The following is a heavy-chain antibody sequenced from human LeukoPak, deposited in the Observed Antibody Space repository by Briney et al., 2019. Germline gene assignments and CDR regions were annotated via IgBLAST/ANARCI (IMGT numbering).Heavy chain of an antibody. CDR1: GFTFDDYA. D-gene: IGHD3-22*01. CDR3: AKDIRGDSSGGVFDY. CDR2: ISWNSGSI. J-gene: IGHJ4*02. Sequence: GGSLRLSCAASGFTFDDYAMHWVRQAPGKGLEWVSGISWNSGSIGYADSVKGRFTISRDNAKNSLYLQMNSLRAEDMALYYCAKDIRGDSSGGVFDYWGQGTLVTVSS. V-gene: IGHV3-9*03.